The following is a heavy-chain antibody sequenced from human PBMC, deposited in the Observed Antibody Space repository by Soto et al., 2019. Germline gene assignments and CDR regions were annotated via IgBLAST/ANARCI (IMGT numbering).Heavy chain of an antibody. CDR3: VKSSDFWSGYYSDYGMDV. CDR1: GFTFSSYG. Sequence: QVQLVESGGGVVKPGRSLRLSCAASGFTFSSYGMHWVRQAPGKGLEWVAVISYDGSNKYYADSVKGRFTISRDNSKNTLYLQMNSLRAEDTAVYYCVKSSDFWSGYYSDYGMDVWGQGTTVTVSS. J-gene: IGHJ6*02. CDR2: ISYDGSNK. V-gene: IGHV3-30*03. D-gene: IGHD3-3*01.